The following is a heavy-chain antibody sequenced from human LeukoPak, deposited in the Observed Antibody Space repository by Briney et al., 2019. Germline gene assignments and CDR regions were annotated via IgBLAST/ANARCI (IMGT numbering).Heavy chain of an antibody. D-gene: IGHD3-10*01. Sequence: PSETLSLTCTVSGGSISSYYWSWIRQPPGKGLEWIGYIYYSGSTNYNPSLKSRVTISVDTSKNQFSLKLSSVTAADTALYYCARDRITMVRGVIIMGWFDPWGQGTLVTVSS. CDR1: GGSISSYY. V-gene: IGHV4-59*01. CDR2: IYYSGST. J-gene: IGHJ5*02. CDR3: ARDRITMVRGVIIMGWFDP.